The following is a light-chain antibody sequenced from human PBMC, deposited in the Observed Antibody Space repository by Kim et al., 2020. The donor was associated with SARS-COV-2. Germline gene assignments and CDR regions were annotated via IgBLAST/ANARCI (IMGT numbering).Light chain of an antibody. J-gene: IGLJ3*02. CDR3: QSYDSSLSARV. Sequence: QLVLTQPPSVSGASGQRVTISCTGSNSNLGAGYHAHWYQQLPGTAPKLLIYGDNNRPSGVPDRFSGSRSGTSASLAVTGLQAEDEADYYCQSYDSSLSARVFGGGTQLTVL. CDR2: GDN. V-gene: IGLV1-40*01. CDR1: NSNLGAGYH.